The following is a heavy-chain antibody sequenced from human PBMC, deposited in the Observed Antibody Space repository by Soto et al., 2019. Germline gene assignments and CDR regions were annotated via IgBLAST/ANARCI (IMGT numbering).Heavy chain of an antibody. J-gene: IGHJ5*01. CDR3: ARDPSEGRVGNWFES. D-gene: IGHD2-2*01. Sequence: EVQLVESGGGPVKPGGSLRLSCAASGFTFSRYGMNWLRQAPGKGLEWVASISSSTSYVYYADSVKGRFSTSRDNAKNILYLEMYGLRTEDTAVYYCARDPSEGRVGNWFESWGQGTLVTVSS. CDR1: GFTFSRYG. V-gene: IGHV3-21*02. CDR2: ISSSTSYV.